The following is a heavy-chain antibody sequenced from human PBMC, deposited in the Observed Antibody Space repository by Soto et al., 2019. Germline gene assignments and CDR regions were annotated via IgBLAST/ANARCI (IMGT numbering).Heavy chain of an antibody. V-gene: IGHV1-69*13. CDR2: IIPIFGTA. Sequence: SVKVSCKAPGGTFSSYAISWVRQAPGQGLEWMGGIIPIFGTAKYAQKFRGRVTITADESTSTGYMELSSLRSEDTAGYYCARSQGGSSSLDIYYYYYYGMDVWGQGTTVTVSS. D-gene: IGHD2-15*01. CDR3: ARSQGGSSSLDIYYYYYYGMDV. J-gene: IGHJ6*02. CDR1: GGTFSSYA.